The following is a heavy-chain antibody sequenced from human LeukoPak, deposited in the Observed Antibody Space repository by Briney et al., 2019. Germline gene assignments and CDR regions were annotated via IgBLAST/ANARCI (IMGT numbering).Heavy chain of an antibody. CDR3: ASDAFDI. J-gene: IGHJ3*02. V-gene: IGHV4-34*12. CDR1: GGSFSGNY. Sequence: SETLSLTCAVSGGSFSGNYWSWIVHPPRRGRRGMGEAIHSGNTKYNPSRKSRVTISVDPSKNQFSLKLSSVTAADTAVYYCASDAFDIWGQGTMVTVSS. CDR2: AIHSGNT.